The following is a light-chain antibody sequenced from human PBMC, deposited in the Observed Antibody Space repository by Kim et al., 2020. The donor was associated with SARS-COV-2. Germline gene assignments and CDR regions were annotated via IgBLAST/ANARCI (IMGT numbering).Light chain of an antibody. CDR2: DTS. V-gene: IGLV7-46*01. J-gene: IGLJ2*01. CDR3: SVLHNGGRP. Sequence: PGGTVTLTGGSSTGPVTNGHYPYWFQQKPGQVPRTLIYDTSNKDSWTPARFSGSLLGGKAALTLSDAQPEDEADYYCSVLHNGGRPFGGGTQLTVL. CDR1: TGPVTNGHY.